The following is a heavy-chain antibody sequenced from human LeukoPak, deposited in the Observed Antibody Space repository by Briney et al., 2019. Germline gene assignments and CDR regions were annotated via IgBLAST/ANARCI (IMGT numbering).Heavy chain of an antibody. Sequence: PGGSLRLSCAASGFTFSRYWMHWVRQAPGKGLVWVSRIKSDVSSTDYADSVKGRFTISRDNAKNTLYLQMNSLRAEDTGVYYCVRPNVRDGLQFFFHSWGQGTLVTVSS. D-gene: IGHD5-24*01. CDR1: GFTFSRYW. V-gene: IGHV3-74*01. CDR3: VRPNVRDGLQFFFHS. J-gene: IGHJ4*02. CDR2: IKSDVSST.